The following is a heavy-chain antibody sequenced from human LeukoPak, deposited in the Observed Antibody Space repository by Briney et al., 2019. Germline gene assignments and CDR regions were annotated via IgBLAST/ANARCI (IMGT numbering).Heavy chain of an antibody. J-gene: IGHJ6*02. CDR1: GYTFTDYY. D-gene: IGHD6-13*01. V-gene: IGHV1-2*02. CDR2: LNPHSGDT. CDR3: ARVRIGQQLDKYYYYAMDV. Sequence: ASVRVSCKASGYTFTDYYMHWVRQAPGQGLEWMGWLNPHSGDTNYAQKFQGRVSMTRDSSISTAYMDLSDLRSDDTAVYYCARVRIGQQLDKYYYYAMDVWGQGTTVTVSS.